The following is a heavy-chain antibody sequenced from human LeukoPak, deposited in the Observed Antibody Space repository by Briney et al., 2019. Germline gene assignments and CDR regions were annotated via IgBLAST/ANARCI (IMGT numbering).Heavy chain of an antibody. V-gene: IGHV1-69*01. Sequence: GGSLRLSCKASGGTFSSYAISWVRQAPGQGLEWMGGIIPIFGTANYAQKFQGRVTITADESTSTAYMELSSLRSEDTAVYYCASEYGGGSSRSASDYYYYMDVWGKGTTVTISS. CDR3: ASEYGGGSSRSASDYYYYMDV. D-gene: IGHD1-26*01. CDR2: IIPIFGTA. CDR1: GGTFSSYA. J-gene: IGHJ6*03.